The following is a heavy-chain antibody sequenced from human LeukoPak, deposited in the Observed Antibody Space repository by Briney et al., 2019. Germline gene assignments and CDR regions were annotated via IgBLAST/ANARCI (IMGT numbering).Heavy chain of an antibody. CDR1: GFTFSSYD. CDR3: AKARWAPTYYDY. Sequence: GGSLTLSCAASGFTFSSYDMCWVRQAPAERGEWGSDISGSGGSTYYTDSVKGRFTISRDNSKNTLYLKMNSLSAEDTAVYYCAKARWAPTYYDYWGQGTLVTVSS. D-gene: IGHD4-23*01. V-gene: IGHV3-23*01. J-gene: IGHJ4*02. CDR2: ISGSGGST.